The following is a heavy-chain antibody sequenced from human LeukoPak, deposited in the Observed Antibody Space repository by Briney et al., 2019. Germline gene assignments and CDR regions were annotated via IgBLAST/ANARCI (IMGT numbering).Heavy chain of an antibody. V-gene: IGHV3-11*01. CDR3: ARDKLPTIVVVPAGYYGMDV. Sequence: GGSLRLSCAASGFSVSSNYMSWVRQAPGKGLEWVPYISSSGSTIYYADSVKGRFTISRDNAKNSLYLQMNSLRAEDTAVYYCARDKLPTIVVVPAGYYGMDVWGQGTTVTVSS. CDR2: ISSSGSTI. CDR1: GFSVSSNY. D-gene: IGHD2-2*01. J-gene: IGHJ6*02.